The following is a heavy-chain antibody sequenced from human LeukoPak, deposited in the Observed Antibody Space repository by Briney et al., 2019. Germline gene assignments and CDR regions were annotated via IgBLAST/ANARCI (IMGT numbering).Heavy chain of an antibody. Sequence: GGSLRLSCAASGFTFSSYWMSWVRQAPGKGLEWVANIKQDGSEKYYVDSVKGRFTISRDNAKNSLYLQMNSLRDEDTAVYYCATLRVVVTATGLDYWGQGILVTVSS. V-gene: IGHV3-7*01. CDR1: GFTFSSYW. CDR2: IKQDGSEK. D-gene: IGHD2-21*02. CDR3: ATLRVVVTATGLDY. J-gene: IGHJ4*02.